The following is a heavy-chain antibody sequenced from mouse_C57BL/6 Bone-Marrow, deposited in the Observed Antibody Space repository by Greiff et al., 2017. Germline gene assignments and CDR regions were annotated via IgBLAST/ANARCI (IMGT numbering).Heavy chain of an antibody. J-gene: IGHJ2*01. V-gene: IGHV14-4*01. CDR3: TPLITTVVATFDY. D-gene: IGHD1-1*01. Sequence: VQLKESGAELVRPGASVKLSCTASGFNIKDDYMHWVKQRPEQGLEWIGWIDPENGDTEYASKFQGKATITADTSTITAYLHVSSLTSEDTAVYYCTPLITTVVATFDYWGQGTTLTVSS. CDR1: GFNIKDDY. CDR2: IDPENGDT.